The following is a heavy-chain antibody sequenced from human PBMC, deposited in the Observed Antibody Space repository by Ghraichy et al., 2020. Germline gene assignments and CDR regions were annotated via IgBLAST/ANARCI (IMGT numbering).Heavy chain of an antibody. CDR1: GGSVSNFY. CDR3: ARDLSYYYDTSCWGWFDP. Sequence: SETLSLTCAVSGGSVSNFYWTWIRQPPGKGLEWIGHIHYKGTSNHNPSLTSRVILSVDTSKNQVSLRLFSVTAADTATYFCARDLSYYYDTSCWGWFDPWGQGTTVIVSS. V-gene: IGHV4-59*02. J-gene: IGHJ5*02. D-gene: IGHD3-22*01. CDR2: IHYKGTS.